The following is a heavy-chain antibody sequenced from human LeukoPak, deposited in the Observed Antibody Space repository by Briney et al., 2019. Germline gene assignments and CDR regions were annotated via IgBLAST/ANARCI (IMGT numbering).Heavy chain of an antibody. CDR3: ARDLVGATAS. Sequence: GGSLRLSCAASGFTFSSYAMHWVRQAPGKGLEWVSYISGSSTTIYYADSVKGRFTISRDNAKNSLYLQMNSLRDEGTAVYYCARDLVGATASWGQGTLVTVSS. J-gene: IGHJ5*02. CDR1: GFTFSSYA. D-gene: IGHD1-26*01. V-gene: IGHV3-48*02. CDR2: ISGSSTTI.